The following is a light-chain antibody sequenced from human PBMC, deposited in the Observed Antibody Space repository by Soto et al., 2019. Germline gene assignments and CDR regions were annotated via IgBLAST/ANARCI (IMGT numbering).Light chain of an antibody. V-gene: IGKV3-11*01. CDR1: QSVSSY. J-gene: IGKJ4*02. Sequence: EIVLTQSPATLSLSPGERATLSCRASQSVSSYLAWYQQKPGQAPRLLIYDASNRATGIPARFSGSGSGTDFTLTISSREHEDVAVYYCQQRSNWPLTFGGGTKVEIK. CDR3: QQRSNWPLT. CDR2: DAS.